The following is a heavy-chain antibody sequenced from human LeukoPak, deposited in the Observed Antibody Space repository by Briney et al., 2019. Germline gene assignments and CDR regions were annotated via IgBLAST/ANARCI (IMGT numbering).Heavy chain of an antibody. J-gene: IGHJ3*02. CDR2: IYYSGCT. CDR3: ASNAGTLTGYGPWRAFDI. Sequence: PSETLSLTCAVYGGSFSSYYWGWIRQHPGKGLEWIGSIYYSGCTYYNPSLKGRVTISVDASKNQFSLKLSSVTAADTAVYYCASNAGTLTGYGPWRAFDIWGQGTMVTVSS. V-gene: IGHV4-39*07. CDR1: GGSFSSYY. D-gene: IGHD3-9*01.